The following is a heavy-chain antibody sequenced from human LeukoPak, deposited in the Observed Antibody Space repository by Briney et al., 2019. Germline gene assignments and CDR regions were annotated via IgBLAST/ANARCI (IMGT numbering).Heavy chain of an antibody. V-gene: IGHV4-59*08. CDR1: GVSISTFY. J-gene: IGHJ4*02. D-gene: IGHD3-16*02. CDR3: ARQELSYGSGSHFDY. CDR2: ISYSGST. Sequence: SETLSLTCTVSGVSISTFYWTWIRQPPGKGLEWIGSISYSGSTNYSPSLEGRVTMSVDTSKNQFSLKLRAVTAADTAVYFCARQELSYGSGSHFDYWGQGILVTVSS.